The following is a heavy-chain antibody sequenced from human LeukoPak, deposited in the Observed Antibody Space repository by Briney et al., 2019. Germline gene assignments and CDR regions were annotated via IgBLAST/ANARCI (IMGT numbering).Heavy chain of an antibody. V-gene: IGHV3-30*02. CDR3: ARVSDYYDSSGYLIWDDAFDI. Sequence: PGGSLRLSCAASGFTFSSYGIHWVRQAPGKGLEWVAFIRYDGTTKYYADSVKGRFTISRDNAKNSLYLQMNSLRAEDTAVYYCARVSDYYDSSGYLIWDDAFDIWGQGTMVTVSS. D-gene: IGHD3-22*01. CDR1: GFTFSSYG. J-gene: IGHJ3*02. CDR2: IRYDGTTK.